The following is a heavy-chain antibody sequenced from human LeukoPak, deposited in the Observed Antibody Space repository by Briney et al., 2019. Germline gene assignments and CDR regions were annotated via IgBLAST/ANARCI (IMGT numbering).Heavy chain of an antibody. D-gene: IGHD1-26*01. J-gene: IGHJ5*02. CDR1: GYTFTSYD. CDR2: MNPNSGNT. Sequence: ASVKVSCKASGYTFTSYDINWVRQATGQGLEWMGWMNPNSGNTGYAQKFQGRVTMTEDTSTDTAYMELSSLRSEDTAVYYCATGGGAGQVLPFDPWGQGTLVTVSS. V-gene: IGHV1-8*01. CDR3: ATGGGAGQVLPFDP.